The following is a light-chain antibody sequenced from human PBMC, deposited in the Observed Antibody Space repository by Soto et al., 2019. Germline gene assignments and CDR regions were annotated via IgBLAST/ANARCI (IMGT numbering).Light chain of an antibody. CDR3: QQYNSYRA. CDR1: QTISSW. V-gene: IGKV1-5*03. Sequence: DIQMTQSPSTLSGSVGDRVTITCRASQTISSWLAWYQQKPGKAPKLLIYKASSLEGGVPSRFSGSGSGTEFTLTISSLQPDDFATYYCQQYNSYRAFGQGTKVDI. CDR2: KAS. J-gene: IGKJ1*01.